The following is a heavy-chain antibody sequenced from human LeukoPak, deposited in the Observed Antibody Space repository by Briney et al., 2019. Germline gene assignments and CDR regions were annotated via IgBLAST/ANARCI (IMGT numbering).Heavy chain of an antibody. J-gene: IGHJ4*02. V-gene: IGHV4-30-4*01. D-gene: IGHD4-17*01. CDR3: AREGPVTTVNHIDY. CDR1: GGSISSGDHY. CDR2: IYYSGTT. Sequence: SQTLSLTCTVSGGSISSGDHYWSWIRQPPGKGLEWIGYIYYSGTTYYNPPLRSRVSISVDTSKNQFSLKLTSEAAADTAVYYCAREGPVTTVNHIDYWGQGTLVTVSS.